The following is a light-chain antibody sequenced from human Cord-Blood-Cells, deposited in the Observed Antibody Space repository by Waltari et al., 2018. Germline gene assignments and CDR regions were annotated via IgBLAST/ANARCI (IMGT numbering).Light chain of an antibody. CDR1: SSDVGSYNL. V-gene: IGLV2-23*01. Sequence: QSALTQPASVSGSPGQSITISCTGTSSDVGSYNLVSWYQQHPGKAPKLMIYEGSKRPSGVSTHFAGSKAGNTASLTISGLQAEDEADYYCCSYAGSRVFGGGTKLTVL. J-gene: IGLJ3*02. CDR3: CSYAGSRV. CDR2: EGS.